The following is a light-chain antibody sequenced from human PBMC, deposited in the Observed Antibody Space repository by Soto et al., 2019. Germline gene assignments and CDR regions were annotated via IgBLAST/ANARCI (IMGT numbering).Light chain of an antibody. Sequence: QSVLTQPPSASGTPGQRVTVSCSGSSSNIGSQPVNWYQQLPGTAPKLLIYTNTLRPSGVPDRFSGSKSGTSASLAISGLQSEDEADYYCAAWDDSLNGLVFGGGTKLTV. CDR2: TNT. J-gene: IGLJ2*01. CDR1: SSNIGSQP. CDR3: AAWDDSLNGLV. V-gene: IGLV1-44*01.